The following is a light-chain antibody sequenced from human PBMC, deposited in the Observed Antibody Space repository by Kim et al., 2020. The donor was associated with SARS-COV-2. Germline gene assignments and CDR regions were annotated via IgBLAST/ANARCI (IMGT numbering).Light chain of an antibody. CDR2: YSS. CDR1: QSVSSY. V-gene: IGKV3-11*01. CDR3: QQRSNWPPLT. J-gene: IGKJ5*01. Sequence: SPGERATLACRASQSVSSYSAWYQHNPGQAPRLLFYYSSNRATGIPARFSGSGSGTDFTLTISSLEPEDFAVYYCQQRSNWPPLTFGQGTRLEIK.